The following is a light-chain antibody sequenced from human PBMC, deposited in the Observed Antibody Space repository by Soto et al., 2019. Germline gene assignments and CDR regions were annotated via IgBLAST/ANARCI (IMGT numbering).Light chain of an antibody. CDR3: QHYSNSPLT. Sequence: EIVLTQSPGTLSLSPGERATLSCRASQSISSTSLAWYQQQPGQAHRLLIYGISSRATGIPDRFSGSGSGTDFTLTISRLEPEDFAVYFCQHYSNSPLTFGQGTKVEIK. CDR2: GIS. CDR1: QSISSTS. J-gene: IGKJ1*01. V-gene: IGKV3-20*01.